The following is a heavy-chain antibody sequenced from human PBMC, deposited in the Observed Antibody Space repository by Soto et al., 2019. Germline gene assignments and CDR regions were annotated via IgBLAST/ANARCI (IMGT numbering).Heavy chain of an antibody. J-gene: IGHJ4*02. CDR2: ISSSSSTI. D-gene: IGHD3-22*01. V-gene: IGHV3-48*02. CDR3: ARHKYHSSGPSAY. CDR1: GFTVSSYS. Sequence: GGSLRLSCAASGFTVSSYSMNWVRQAPGKGLEWVSYISSSSSTIYYADSVKGRFTISRDNAKNSLYLQMNSLRDEDTAVYYCARHKYHSSGPSAYWGQGTLVTVSS.